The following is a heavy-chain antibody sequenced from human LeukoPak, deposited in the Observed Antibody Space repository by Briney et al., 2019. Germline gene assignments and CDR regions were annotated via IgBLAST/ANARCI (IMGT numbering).Heavy chain of an antibody. D-gene: IGHD6-19*01. J-gene: IGHJ4*02. Sequence: ASVKVSCKASGGTFSSYAISWVRQAPEQGLEWMGRIIPIFGTANYAQKFQGRVTITTDESTSTAYMELSSLRSEDTAVYYCARVGIAVAGTQDGEIDYWGQGTLVTVSS. CDR1: GGTFSSYA. CDR3: ARVGIAVAGTQDGEIDY. CDR2: IIPIFGTA. V-gene: IGHV1-69*05.